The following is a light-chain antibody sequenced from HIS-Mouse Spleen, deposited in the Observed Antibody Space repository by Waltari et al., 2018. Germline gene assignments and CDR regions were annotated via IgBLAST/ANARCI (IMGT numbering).Light chain of an antibody. J-gene: IGLJ2*01. CDR3: CSYAGSSTLV. Sequence: QSALTQPASVSGSPGQSITIPCTGTRSDVGSYNLVSWYQQHPGKAPKLMIYEGSKRPSGVSNRFSGSKSCNTASLTISGLQAEDEADYYCCSYAGSSTLVFGGGTKLTVL. CDR2: EGS. V-gene: IGLV2-23*01. CDR1: RSDVGSYNL.